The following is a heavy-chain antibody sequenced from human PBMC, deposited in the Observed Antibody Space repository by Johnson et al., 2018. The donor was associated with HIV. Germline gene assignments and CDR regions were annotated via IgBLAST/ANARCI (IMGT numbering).Heavy chain of an antibody. CDR3: VRDLGLIGPWGAFDI. CDR1: GFTFSSYC. Sequence: VQLVESGGGLVKPGGSLRLSCAASGFTFSSYCMTWVRQAPGKGLEWVAIIYQDGSEKYYLDSVKGRFTISRDNAKDSLYLQMNSLRAEDTAVHYWVRDLGLIGPWGAFDIWGQGTRVTVSS. V-gene: IGHV3-7*01. J-gene: IGHJ3*02. CDR2: IYQDGSEK. D-gene: IGHD3-16*01.